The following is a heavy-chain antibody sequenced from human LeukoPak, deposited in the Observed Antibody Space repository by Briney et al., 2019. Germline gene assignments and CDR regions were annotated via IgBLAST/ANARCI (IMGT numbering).Heavy chain of an antibody. V-gene: IGHV1-2*02. CDR2: INPNSGGT. J-gene: IGHJ3*02. CDR3: ARERNEYYYDSSGYCPDAFDI. CDR1: GYTFTGYY. D-gene: IGHD3-22*01. Sequence: ASVKVSCKASGYTFTGYYMHWVRQAPGQGLEWMGWINPNSGGTNYAQKFQGRVTMTRDTSISTAYMELSRLRSDDTAVYYCARERNEYYYDSSGYCPDAFDIWGQGTMVTVSS.